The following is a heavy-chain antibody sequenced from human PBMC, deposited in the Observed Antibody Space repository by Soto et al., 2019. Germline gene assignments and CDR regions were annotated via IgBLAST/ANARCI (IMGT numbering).Heavy chain of an antibody. V-gene: IGHV3-64*01. CDR1: GFTFSSYA. Sequence: GGSLRLSCAASGFTFSSYAMHWVRQAPGKGLEYVSAISSNGGSTYYANSVKGRFTISRDNSKNTLYLQMGSLRAEDMAVYYCARDGTSGDYEYYYYYMDVRAKRTTVTGSS. D-gene: IGHD4-17*01. CDR3: ARDGTSGDYEYYYYYMDV. J-gene: IGHJ6*03. CDR2: ISSNGGST.